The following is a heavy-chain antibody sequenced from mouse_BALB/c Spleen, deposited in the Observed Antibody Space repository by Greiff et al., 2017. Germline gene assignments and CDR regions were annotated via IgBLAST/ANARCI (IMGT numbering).Heavy chain of an antibody. CDR3: ARSYYGKGDWFAY. Sequence: EVQLQQSGPELVKPGASVKVSCKASGYAFTSYNMYWVKQSHGKSLEWIGYIDPYNGGTSYNQKFKGKATLTVDKSSSTAYMHLNSLTSEDSAVYDCARSYYGKGDWFAYWGQGTLVTVSA. CDR1: GYAFTSYN. D-gene: IGHD2-10*01. J-gene: IGHJ3*01. V-gene: IGHV1S135*01. CDR2: IDPYNGGT.